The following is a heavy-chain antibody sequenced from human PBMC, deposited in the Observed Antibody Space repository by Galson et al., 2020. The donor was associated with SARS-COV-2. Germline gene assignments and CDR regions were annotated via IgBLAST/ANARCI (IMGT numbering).Heavy chain of an antibody. D-gene: IGHD2-15*01. V-gene: IGHV3-30*04. CDR3: ARTSGSCWGWFDP. J-gene: IGHJ5*02. Sequence: GGSLRLSCAASGFTFSSYAMHWVRQAPGKGLEWVADIKYDGSNKYYEDSVKGRFTISRDNSKNTLYLQMNSLRAEDTAVYYCARTSGSCWGWFDPWGQGTLVTVSS. CDR2: IKYDGSNK. CDR1: GFTFSSYA.